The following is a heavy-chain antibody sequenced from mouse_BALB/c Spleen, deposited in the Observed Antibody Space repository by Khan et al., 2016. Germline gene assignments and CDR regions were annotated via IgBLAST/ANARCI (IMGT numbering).Heavy chain of an antibody. J-gene: IGHJ3*01. D-gene: IGHD2-2*01. V-gene: IGHV14-3*02. Sequence: VQLQQSGSELVKPGASVKLSCTASGFNLTDTYMHWVKQRPEQGLEWIGRIDPANGNTKYYPKFQSQATITADQSSNTAYLQLSSLTSEDNAVYYCARSPYGCGLGFAYWGQGTLVTVSA. CDR1: GFNLTDTY. CDR2: IDPANGNT. CDR3: ARSPYGCGLGFAY.